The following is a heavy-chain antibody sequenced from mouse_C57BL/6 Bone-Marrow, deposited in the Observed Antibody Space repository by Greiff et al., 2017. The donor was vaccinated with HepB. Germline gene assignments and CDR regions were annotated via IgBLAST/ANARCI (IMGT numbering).Heavy chain of an antibody. V-gene: IGHV1-61*01. CDR2: IYPSDSET. Sequence: VKLQQPGAELVRPGSSVKLSCKASGYTFTSYWMDWVKQRPGQGLEWIGNIYPSDSETHYNQKFKDKATLTVDKSSSTAYMQLSSLTSEDSAVYYCARIEDSSGNYWGQGTTLTVSS. CDR3: ARIEDSSGNY. CDR1: GYTFTSYW. J-gene: IGHJ2*01.